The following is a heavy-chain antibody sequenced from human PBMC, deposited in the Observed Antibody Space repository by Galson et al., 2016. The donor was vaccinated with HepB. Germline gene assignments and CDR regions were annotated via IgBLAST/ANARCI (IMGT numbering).Heavy chain of an antibody. V-gene: IGHV4-39*01. CDR3: ARRTYGSGIDY. CDR1: GGPINSNNGY. Sequence: SETLSLTCTVSGGPINSNNGYWGWVRQPPGKGLEWIGTVYYSGATFHNTSLKSRVTIFVDKSKNQLSLKLNSVTAADTAVYYFARRTYGSGIDYWGQGTLVIVSS. CDR2: VYYSGAT. J-gene: IGHJ4*02. D-gene: IGHD3-10*01.